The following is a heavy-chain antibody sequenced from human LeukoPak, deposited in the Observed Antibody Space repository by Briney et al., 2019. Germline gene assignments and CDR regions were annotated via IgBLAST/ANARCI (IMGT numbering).Heavy chain of an antibody. J-gene: IGHJ6*02. V-gene: IGHV1-24*01. Sequence: ASVKVSCKVSRYTLTELFMHWVRQAPGKGLEWMGGFDPEDGETIYAQKFQGRVTMTEDTSTDTAYMELSSLRSEDTAVYYCATAPLAVAGSMDVWGQGTTVTVSS. CDR1: RYTLTELF. CDR2: FDPEDGET. D-gene: IGHD6-19*01. CDR3: ATAPLAVAGSMDV.